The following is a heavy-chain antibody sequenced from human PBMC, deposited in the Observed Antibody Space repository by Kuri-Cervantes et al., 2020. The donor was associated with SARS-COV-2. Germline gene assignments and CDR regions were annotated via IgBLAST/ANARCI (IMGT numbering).Heavy chain of an antibody. V-gene: IGHV1-69*05. D-gene: IGHD4-17*01. CDR3: ARGRDDYGLG. Sequence: SVKVSCKASGYTFTSYGISWVRQAPGQGLEWMGGIIPISGTANYAQKFQGRVTITTDESTSTAYMELSSLRSEDTAVYYCARGRDDYGLGWGQGTLVTVSS. J-gene: IGHJ4*02. CDR2: IIPISGTA. CDR1: GYTFTSYG.